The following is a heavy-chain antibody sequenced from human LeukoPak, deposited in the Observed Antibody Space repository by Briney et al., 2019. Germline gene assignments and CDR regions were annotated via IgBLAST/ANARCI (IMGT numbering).Heavy chain of an antibody. CDR3: ARRGYCSGANCNDNSWFDP. D-gene: IGHD2-15*01. CDR2: VIPVFGTA. J-gene: IGHJ5*02. Sequence: ASVKVSCKASGGTLSNYAISWVRQAPGQGLELLGEVIPVFGTANYAQKFQGRVTISTDGSTSTAYMDLSSLTSEDTAVYYCARRGYCSGANCNDNSWFDPWGQGTRVTVSS. CDR1: GGTLSNYA. V-gene: IGHV1-69*05.